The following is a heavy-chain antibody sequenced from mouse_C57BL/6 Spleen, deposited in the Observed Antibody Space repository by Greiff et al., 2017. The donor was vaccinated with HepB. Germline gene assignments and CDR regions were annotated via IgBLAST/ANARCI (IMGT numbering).Heavy chain of an antibody. CDR3: AREETYYSHHYAMDY. V-gene: IGHV1-26*01. CDR1: GYTFTDYY. CDR2: INPNNGGT. Sequence: EVQLQQSGPELVKPGASVKISCKASGYTFTDYYMNWVKQSHGKSLEWIGDINPNNGGTSYNQKFKGKATLTVDKSSSTAYMELRSLTSEDSAVYYCAREETYYSHHYAMDYWGQGTSVTVSS. J-gene: IGHJ4*01. D-gene: IGHD2-12*01.